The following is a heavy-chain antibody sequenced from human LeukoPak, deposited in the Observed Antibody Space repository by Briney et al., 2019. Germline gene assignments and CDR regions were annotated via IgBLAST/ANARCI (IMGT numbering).Heavy chain of an antibody. CDR3: ARGQQLDLYYFDY. CDR2: IIPIFGIA. D-gene: IGHD6-13*01. V-gene: IGHV1-69*05. Sequence: ASVKVSCKASGGTFSSYAISWVRQAPGQGLEWMGGIIPIFGIANYAQKFQGRVTNTTDESTSTAYMELSSLRSEDTAVYYCARGQQLDLYYFDYWGQGTLVTVSS. J-gene: IGHJ4*02. CDR1: GGTFSSYA.